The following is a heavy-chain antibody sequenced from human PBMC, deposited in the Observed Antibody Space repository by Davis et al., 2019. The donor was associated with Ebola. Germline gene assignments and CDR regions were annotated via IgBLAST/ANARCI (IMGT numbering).Heavy chain of an antibody. Sequence: ASVKVSCKASGYTFTNYGITWVRQAPGQGLEWMGWINPHNGNTNYAQNVQGRVIMTSDTATTTAYMEVGSLRSDDTAVYYCARPVGVYYHYFDYWGQGTLVTVSS. CDR1: GYTFTNYG. V-gene: IGHV1-18*04. J-gene: IGHJ4*02. CDR3: ARPVGVYYHYFDY. CDR2: INPHNGNT. D-gene: IGHD1-26*01.